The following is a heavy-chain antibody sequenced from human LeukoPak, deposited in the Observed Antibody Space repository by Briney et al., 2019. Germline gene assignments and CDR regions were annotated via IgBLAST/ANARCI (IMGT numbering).Heavy chain of an antibody. CDR1: GGSFSGYY. Sequence: ETLSLTCAVYGGSFSGYYWSWIRQPPGKGLEWVSVIYSGGSTYYADSVKGRFTISRDNSKNTLYLQMNSLRAEDTAVYYCARDWYSSSWPPDYWGQGTLVTVSS. CDR2: IYSGGST. V-gene: IGHV3-53*05. J-gene: IGHJ4*02. CDR3: ARDWYSSSWPPDY. D-gene: IGHD6-13*01.